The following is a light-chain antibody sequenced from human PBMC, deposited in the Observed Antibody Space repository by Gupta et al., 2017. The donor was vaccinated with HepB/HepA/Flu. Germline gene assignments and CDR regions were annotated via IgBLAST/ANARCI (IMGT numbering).Light chain of an antibody. V-gene: IGKV1-39*01. J-gene: IGKJ1*01. Sequence: DVQMTQSPSSLSASVGDRVTITCRASQDIGNFLKWYQQKPGKAPNVLIYVTSSLKSGVPSRFSGGGSGTEFTLTISSLQPEDVATYYCQKAYSRRRTFGQGTKV. CDR2: VTS. CDR1: QDIGNF. CDR3: QKAYSRRRT.